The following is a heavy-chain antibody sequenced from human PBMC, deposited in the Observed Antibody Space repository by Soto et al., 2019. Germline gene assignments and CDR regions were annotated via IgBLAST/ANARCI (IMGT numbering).Heavy chain of an antibody. CDR1: GFTFSDYY. D-gene: IGHD2-21*01. V-gene: IGHV3-72*01. CDR2: IRNKGASYTT. J-gene: IGHJ5*02. CDR3: ARGDFRHP. Sequence: EGQLVESGGGLVQPGGSLRLSCVASGFTFSDYYMDWVRQAPGKGLEWVGRIRNKGASYTTQYAASVQGRFTVSRDDSKNSLYLQMNSLKTEDTAVYYCARGDFRHPWGQGTLVTVSS.